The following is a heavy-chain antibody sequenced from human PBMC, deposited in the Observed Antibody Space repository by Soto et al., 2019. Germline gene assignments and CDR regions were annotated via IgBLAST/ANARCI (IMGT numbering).Heavy chain of an antibody. J-gene: IGHJ6*03. CDR2: IYYSGST. CDR1: GGSISSYY. D-gene: IGHD5-18*01. V-gene: IGHV4-59*08. Sequence: SETLSLTCTVSGGSISSYYWSWIRQPPGKGLEWIGYIYYSGSTNYNPSLKSRVTISVDTSKNQFSLKLSSVTAADTAVYYCAWFGGGDTAMTGYYYYYMDVWGKGTTVTVSS. CDR3: AWFGGGDTAMTGYYYYYMDV.